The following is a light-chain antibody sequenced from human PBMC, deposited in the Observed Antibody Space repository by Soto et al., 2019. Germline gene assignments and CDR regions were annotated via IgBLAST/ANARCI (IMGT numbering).Light chain of an antibody. CDR1: SSDVGGYNY. Sequence: QSALTQPASVSGSPGQSITISCTGTSSDVGGYNYVSWYQHHPAKAPKLVIYEVSNRPSGVSNRFSGSKSGNTASLTISGLQAEDEADYCCSSYTTSNTLHVIFGGGTKVTVL. CDR3: SSYTTSNTLHVI. V-gene: IGLV2-14*01. CDR2: EVS. J-gene: IGLJ2*01.